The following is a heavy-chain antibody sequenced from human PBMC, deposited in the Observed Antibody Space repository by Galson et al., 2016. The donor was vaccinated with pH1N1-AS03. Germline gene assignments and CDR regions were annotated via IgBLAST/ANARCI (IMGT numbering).Heavy chain of an antibody. CDR3: ARGPPGASVAYYSGMDV. CDR1: GDSISNGGYS. D-gene: IGHD4/OR15-4a*01. CDR2: IFHSGTT. Sequence: TLSLTCAVSGDSISNGGYSWSWIRQPPGKGLEWIGYIFHSGTTFYTPSLKRRVTMSVDRPSNQFSLRLISVTAADTAVYYCARGPPGASVAYYSGMDVWGPGTMVIVSS. V-gene: IGHV4-30-2*01. J-gene: IGHJ6*02.